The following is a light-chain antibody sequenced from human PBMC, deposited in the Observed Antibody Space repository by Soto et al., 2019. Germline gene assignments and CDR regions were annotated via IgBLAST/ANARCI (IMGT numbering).Light chain of an antibody. CDR1: QSVSSN. CDR3: QQRSSWGT. CDR2: GAS. J-gene: IGKJ5*01. Sequence: DIVMTQSPATLSMSPGERATLSCRASQSVSSNLAWYQQKPGQAPRLLIYGASTRATGIPARFSGSGSGTDFTLTISSLEPEDFAVYYCQQRSSWGTFGQGTRLEIK. V-gene: IGKV3-11*01.